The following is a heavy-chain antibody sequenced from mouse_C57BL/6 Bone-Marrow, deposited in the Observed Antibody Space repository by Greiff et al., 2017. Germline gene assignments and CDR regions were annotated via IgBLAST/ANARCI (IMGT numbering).Heavy chain of an antibody. Sequence: VQLQQSGAELVRPGASVTLSCKASGYTFTDYEMHWVKQTPVHGLEWIGAIDPETGGTAYNQKFKGKAILTADKSSSTAYMELRSLTSEDSAVYYCTRNSQPLTGDYWGQGTTLTVSS. CDR2: IDPETGGT. V-gene: IGHV1-15*01. CDR3: TRNSQPLTGDY. J-gene: IGHJ2*01. D-gene: IGHD4-1*01. CDR1: GYTFTDYE.